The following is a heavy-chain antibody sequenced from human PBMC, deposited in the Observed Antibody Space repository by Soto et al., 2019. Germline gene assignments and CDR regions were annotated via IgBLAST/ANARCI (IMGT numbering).Heavy chain of an antibody. J-gene: IGHJ6*02. V-gene: IGHV1-18*01. Sequence: ASVKVSCKASGYTFTRSGISWVRQAPGQGPEWMGWISSYNGDTNYAQTFQGRVTMTTDTSTSTAYMELRSLRSDDTAVYYCVRECVSYYYYYGMDVWGQGTTVTVSS. CDR1: GYTFTRSG. CDR3: VRECVSYYYYYGMDV. CDR2: ISSYNGDT.